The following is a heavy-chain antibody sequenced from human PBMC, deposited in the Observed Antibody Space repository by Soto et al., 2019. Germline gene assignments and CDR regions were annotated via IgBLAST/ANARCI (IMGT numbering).Heavy chain of an antibody. Sequence: WASVKVSCKFSGYTFTDYHIHWVRQAPGQGLEFMGWINANNGGAGSAQQFQGRVTVTRDTSITTVYMELSNLRSDDTAVYYCAREGGSETLQPSYNWSDTWGKGTLVTVSS. D-gene: IGHD6-25*01. CDR1: GYTFTDYH. CDR3: AREGGSETLQPSYNWSDT. V-gene: IGHV1-2*02. CDR2: INANNGGA. J-gene: IGHJ5*02.